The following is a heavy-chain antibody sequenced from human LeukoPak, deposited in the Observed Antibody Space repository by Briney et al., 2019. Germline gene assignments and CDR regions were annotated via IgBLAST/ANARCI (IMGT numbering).Heavy chain of an antibody. CDR3: ARYYYYGSGSLDY. Sequence: GGSLRLSCAASGFTFGSYAMSWVRQAPGKGREWVAVISYDGSSKYYADSVEGRFTISRDNSKNTLYLQMNSLRAEDTAVYYCARYYYYGSGSLDYWGQGTLVTVSS. D-gene: IGHD3-10*01. CDR2: ISYDGSSK. J-gene: IGHJ4*02. V-gene: IGHV3-30-3*01. CDR1: GFTFGSYA.